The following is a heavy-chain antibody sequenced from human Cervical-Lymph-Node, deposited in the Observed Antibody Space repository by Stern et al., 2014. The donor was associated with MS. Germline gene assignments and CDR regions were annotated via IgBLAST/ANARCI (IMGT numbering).Heavy chain of an antibody. V-gene: IGHV4-61*01. J-gene: IGHJ3*02. CDR1: GGSVSSDNYY. CDR3: ARDFNVFDI. CDR2: VYYTGST. Sequence: VQLVESGPGLVKPSETLSLTCTVSGGSVSSDNYYWRWIRQPPGKGLEWIGYVYYTGSTDYNPFLKSRVVISVDTSKNQFSLKVNSVTAADTAVYYCARDFNVFDIWGQGTMVTVSS.